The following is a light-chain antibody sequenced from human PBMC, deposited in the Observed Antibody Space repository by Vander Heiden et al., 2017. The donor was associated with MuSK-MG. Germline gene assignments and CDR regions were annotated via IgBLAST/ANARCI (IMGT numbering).Light chain of an antibody. Sequence: DIVMTQSPDSLPVSLGERATINCKSSQSVLYNSNNKNYLAWYQQKPGQPPKLLIYWASTRESGVPDRFSGSGSGTDFTLTISSLQAEDVAVYYCQQYYIAPYSFGQGTKLEIK. J-gene: IGKJ2*03. CDR2: WAS. V-gene: IGKV4-1*01. CDR1: QSVLYNSNNKNY. CDR3: QQYYIAPYS.